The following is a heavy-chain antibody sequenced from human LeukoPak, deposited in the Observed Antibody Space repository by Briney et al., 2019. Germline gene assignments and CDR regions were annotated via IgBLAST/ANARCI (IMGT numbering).Heavy chain of an antibody. J-gene: IGHJ4*02. CDR2: IYPGDSDT. Sequence: GESLQISCKGSGYSFTSYWIGWVRQMPGKGLEWMGIIYPGDSDTRYSPSFQGQVTISADKSISTAYLQWSSLKASDTAMYYCARRSMNCSGGSCYPYYFDYWGQGTLVTVSS. CDR1: GYSFTSYW. V-gene: IGHV5-51*01. CDR3: ARRSMNCSGGSCYPYYFDY. D-gene: IGHD2-15*01.